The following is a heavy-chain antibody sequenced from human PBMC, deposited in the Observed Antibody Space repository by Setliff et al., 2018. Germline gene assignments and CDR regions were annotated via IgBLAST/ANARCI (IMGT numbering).Heavy chain of an antibody. V-gene: IGHV3-74*01. CDR2: INGDGSIT. J-gene: IGHJ4*02. Sequence: LRLACAASGFSFTDSAMSWVRQAPGKGLGWVSRINGDGSITSYADSVRGRFTISRDNAKNSLYLQMNSLRAEDTAVYYCARDLSPYYVSGSYPYNFDYWGQGTLVTVSS. CDR1: GFSFTDSA. CDR3: ARDLSPYYVSGSYPYNFDY. D-gene: IGHD3-10*01.